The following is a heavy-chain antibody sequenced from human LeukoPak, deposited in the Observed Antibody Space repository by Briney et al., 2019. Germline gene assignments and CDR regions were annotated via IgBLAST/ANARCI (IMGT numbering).Heavy chain of an antibody. CDR2: IYSGGST. D-gene: IGHD3-10*01. CDR3: AREGTTMVQYFDY. Sequence: GGSLRLSCAASGFTVSSNYMSWVRQAPGKGLKGVSVIYSGGSTYYADSVKGRFTISRDNSKNTLYLQMNSLRAEDTAVYYCAREGTTMVQYFDYWGQGTLVTVSS. CDR1: GFTVSSNY. V-gene: IGHV3-53*01. J-gene: IGHJ4*02.